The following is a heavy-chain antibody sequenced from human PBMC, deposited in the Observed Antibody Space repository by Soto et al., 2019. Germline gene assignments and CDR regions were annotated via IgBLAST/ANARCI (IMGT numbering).Heavy chain of an antibody. J-gene: IGHJ4*02. V-gene: IGHV3-23*01. CDR3: AKAGSSGWFFDY. D-gene: IGHD6-19*01. Sequence: GGSLRLSCTVSGFTFNIHAMSWVRQAPGKGLEWVSAINGRGGVTLYADSVKGRFTISRDNSKNTQFLQMNSLRADDTAVYYCAKAGSSGWFFDYWGQGALVTVSS. CDR2: INGRGGVT. CDR1: GFTFNIHA.